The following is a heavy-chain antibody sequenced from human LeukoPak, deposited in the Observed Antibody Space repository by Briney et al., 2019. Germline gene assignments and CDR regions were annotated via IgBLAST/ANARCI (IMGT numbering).Heavy chain of an antibody. J-gene: IGHJ4*02. V-gene: IGHV4-59*01. D-gene: IGHD1-26*01. CDR1: GGSISSYY. CDR3: ARTRRGSYLAYFDY. Sequence: SETLSLTCTVSGGSISSYYWSWIRQPPGKGLEWIGYIYYSGSTNYNPSLKSRVTISVDTSKNQFSLKLSSVTAADTAVYYCARTRRGSYLAYFDYWGQATLVPVSS. CDR2: IYYSGST.